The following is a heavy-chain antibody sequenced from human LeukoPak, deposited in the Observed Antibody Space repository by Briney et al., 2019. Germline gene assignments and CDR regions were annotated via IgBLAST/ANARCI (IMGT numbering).Heavy chain of an antibody. V-gene: IGHV1-2*02. Sequence: ASVKVSCKASGYTFTDYYMHWVRQAPGQGFEWMGWINPNDGDTDYAQKFQGRVTMTRDTSISTAHMEVSRLRSDDTAVYYCARANLLYCSSSTCLFDYWGQGTLVTVSS. D-gene: IGHD2-2*01. J-gene: IGHJ4*02. CDR1: GYTFTDYY. CDR3: ARANLLYCSSSTCLFDY. CDR2: INPNDGDT.